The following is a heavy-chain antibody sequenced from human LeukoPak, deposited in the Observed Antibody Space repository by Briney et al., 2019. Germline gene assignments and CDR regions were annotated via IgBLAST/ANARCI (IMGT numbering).Heavy chain of an antibody. CDR2: ISGSGDST. CDR3: AHGTVYQLDY. Sequence: GGSLRLSCAASGFTFSNYAMRWVRQAPGKGLEWVSGISGSGDSTYYADSVKGRFTISRDNSKNTLYLQMNSLRAEDTAVYYCAHGTVYQLDYWGQGTLVTVSS. D-gene: IGHD2-2*01. V-gene: IGHV3-23*01. CDR1: GFTFSNYA. J-gene: IGHJ4*02.